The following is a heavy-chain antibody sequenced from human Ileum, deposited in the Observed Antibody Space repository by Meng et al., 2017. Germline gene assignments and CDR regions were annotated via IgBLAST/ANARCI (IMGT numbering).Heavy chain of an antibody. CDR1: GGSVNSGSYY. J-gene: IGHJ4*02. CDR3: ARAETALDY. Sequence: QVPLQESGPGLVRPSETLSLTCTVSGGSVNSGSYYWNWIRQPPGKGPEWIAYIYYTGSTNYNPSLKSRVIISADTSKNQFSLKLSSVTAADTAVYYCARAETALDYWGQGTPVTVSS. D-gene: IGHD5-18*01. CDR2: IYYTGST. V-gene: IGHV4-61*01.